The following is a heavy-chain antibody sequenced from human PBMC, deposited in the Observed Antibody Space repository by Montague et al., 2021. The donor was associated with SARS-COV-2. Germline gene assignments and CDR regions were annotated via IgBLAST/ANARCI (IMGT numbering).Heavy chain of an antibody. D-gene: IGHD5-18*01. CDR1: GFTFSSYA. V-gene: IGHV3-30*03. J-gene: IGHJ4*02. CDR2: ISYNGRNK. Sequence: SLRLSCAASGFTFSSYALHWVRQAPGKGPEWVAVISYNGRNKQFGDSVKGRATISRDNSKNTLYLQVDSLRTDDTAVYYCAREPKPVGYSYGYTFFDYWGQGTLVTVS. CDR3: AREPKPVGYSYGYTFFDY.